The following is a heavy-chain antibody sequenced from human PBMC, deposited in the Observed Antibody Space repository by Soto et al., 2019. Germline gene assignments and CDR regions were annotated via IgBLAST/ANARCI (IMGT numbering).Heavy chain of an antibody. CDR1: GGTFSSYA. V-gene: IGHV1-69*13. D-gene: IGHD3-3*01. CDR3: ARVFGGDFWSGYSYYYYYGMDV. Sequence: GASVKVSCKASGGTFSSYAISWVRQAPGQGLEWMGGIIPIFGTANYAQKFQGRVTITADESTSTAYMELSSLRSEDTAVYYCARVFGGDFWSGYSYYYYYGMDVWGQGTTVTVSS. J-gene: IGHJ6*02. CDR2: IIPIFGTA.